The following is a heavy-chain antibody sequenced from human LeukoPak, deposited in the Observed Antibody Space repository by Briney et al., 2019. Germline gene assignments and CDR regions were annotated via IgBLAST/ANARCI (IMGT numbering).Heavy chain of an antibody. Sequence: ASVKVSCKASGYTFTGYYMHWVRQAPGQGLEWMGWINPNSGGTNYAQKFQGRVTMTRDTSISTAYMELSRLRSDDTAVYYCARGVLQMVYAHTHFDYGGKEPLVTVS. J-gene: IGHJ4*02. CDR1: GYTFTGYY. CDR2: INPNSGGT. D-gene: IGHD2-8*01. V-gene: IGHV1-2*02. CDR3: ARGVLQMVYAHTHFDY.